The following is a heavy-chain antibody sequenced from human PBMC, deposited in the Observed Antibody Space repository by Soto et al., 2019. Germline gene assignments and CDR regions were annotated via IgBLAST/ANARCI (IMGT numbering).Heavy chain of an antibody. CDR3: ARGAWNDDGTRGGNHFDY. CDR2: IIPIFCTA. V-gene: IGHV1-69*01. CDR1: GGTFSRDA. D-gene: IGHD1-1*01. Sequence: QVQLVQSGAEVKKPGSSVKVSCKASGGTFSRDAISWVRQAPGHGIEWMGGIIPIFCTANYAQKFQGRVTITADESTRTACMELSSLSSEDTAVYYCARGAWNDDGTRGGNHFDYWGKGTLVTFAS. J-gene: IGHJ4*02.